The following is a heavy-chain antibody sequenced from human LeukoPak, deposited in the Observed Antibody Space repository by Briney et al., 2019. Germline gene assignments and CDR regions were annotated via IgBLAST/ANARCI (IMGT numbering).Heavy chain of an antibody. D-gene: IGHD3-10*01. J-gene: IGHJ3*02. CDR2: IYYSGST. CDR3: ARRNYWDDAFDI. Sequence: SETLSLTCTVSGGSISRSSYYWGWIRQPPGKGLEWIGSIYYSGSTYYNPSLKSRVTISVDTSKNQFSLKLGSVTAADTAVYYCARRNYWDDAFDIWGQGTMVTVSS. CDR1: GGSISRSSYY. V-gene: IGHV4-39*01.